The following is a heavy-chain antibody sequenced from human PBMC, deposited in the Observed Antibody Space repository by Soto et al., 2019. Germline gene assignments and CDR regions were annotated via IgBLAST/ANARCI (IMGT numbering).Heavy chain of an antibody. Sequence: QVQLVESGGGVVQPGTSLSLSCAASGFAFSTFALHWVRQAPGKGLEWVSLVSNDGDRTYYAESVKGRFTISRDASSNALYLQMQRLRPADTAVYYCAAHLFCPYDCTQSAVDTRCQGTLV. CDR1: GFAFSTFA. CDR3: AAHLFCPYDCTQSAVDT. D-gene: IGHD2-21*02. J-gene: IGHJ3*02. CDR2: VSNDGDRT. V-gene: IGHV3-30-3*01.